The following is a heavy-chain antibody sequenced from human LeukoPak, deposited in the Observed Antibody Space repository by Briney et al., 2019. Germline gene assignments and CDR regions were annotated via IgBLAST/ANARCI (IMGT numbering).Heavy chain of an antibody. D-gene: IGHD6-13*01. CDR1: GYTFTSCG. CDR3: ARDFLPGIAAAGDLFDY. Sequence: ASVKVSCKASGYTFTSCGISWVRQAPGQGLEWMGWISAYNGNTNYAQKLQGRVTMTTDTSTSTAYMELRSLRSDDTAVYYCARDFLPGIAAAGDLFDYWGQGTLVTVSS. CDR2: ISAYNGNT. V-gene: IGHV1-18*01. J-gene: IGHJ4*02.